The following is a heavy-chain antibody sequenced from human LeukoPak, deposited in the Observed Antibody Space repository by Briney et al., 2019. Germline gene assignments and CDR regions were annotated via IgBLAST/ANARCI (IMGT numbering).Heavy chain of an antibody. Sequence: ASVKVSCKASGYTFTSYAMNWVRQAPGQGLEWMGWINTNTGNPTYAQGFTGRFVFSLDTSVSTAYLQISSLKAEDTAVYYCAREYYYGSGSYYSAPTGNYYYYYYMDVWGQGTLVTVSS. CDR3: AREYYYGSGSYYSAPTGNYYYYYYMDV. J-gene: IGHJ6*03. CDR2: INTNTGNP. V-gene: IGHV7-4-1*02. CDR1: GYTFTSYA. D-gene: IGHD3-10*01.